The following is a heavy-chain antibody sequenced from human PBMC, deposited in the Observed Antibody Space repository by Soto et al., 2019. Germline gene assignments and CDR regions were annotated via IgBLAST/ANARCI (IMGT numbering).Heavy chain of an antibody. CDR3: ARDGELYGNDAFVI. Sequence: SETLSLTCTVSCGSISSYYWSWIRQPPGKGLEWIGYIYYSGSTNYNPSLKSRVTISVDTSKNQFSLKLSSVTAADTAVYYCARDGELYGNDAFVIWGQGTMVTVS. J-gene: IGHJ3*02. CDR2: IYYSGST. CDR1: CGSISSYY. V-gene: IGHV4-59*01. D-gene: IGHD3-10*01.